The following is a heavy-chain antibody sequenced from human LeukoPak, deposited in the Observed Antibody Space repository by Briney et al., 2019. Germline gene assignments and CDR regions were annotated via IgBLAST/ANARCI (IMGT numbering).Heavy chain of an antibody. D-gene: IGHD6-6*01. CDR1: GGSINTPNYY. V-gene: IGHV4-39*07. Sequence: SETLSLTCTVSGGSINTPNYYWGWIRQTPGKGLEWIGNIFYSGGTYYSPSLTSRVTISLDTSRNQFSLKLSSVTAADTAVYYCASKQLVYYFDYWGQGTLVTVSS. CDR2: IFYSGGT. CDR3: ASKQLVYYFDY. J-gene: IGHJ4*02.